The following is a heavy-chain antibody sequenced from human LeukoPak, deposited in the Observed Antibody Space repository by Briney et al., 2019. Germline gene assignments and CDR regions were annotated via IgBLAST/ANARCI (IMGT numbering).Heavy chain of an antibody. V-gene: IGHV4-38-2*01. J-gene: IGHJ4*02. Sequence: PSENLSLTCAVSGYSISSSYYWGWIRQPPGKGLEWIGTIYHSGSTHYNPSLKSRVTLSVDTSKNQFSLKLRSVTAADTAVYYCASLPSNTVTHDYWGQGTLVTVSS. CDR3: ASLPSNTVTHDY. D-gene: IGHD4-11*01. CDR1: GYSISSSYY. CDR2: IYHSGST.